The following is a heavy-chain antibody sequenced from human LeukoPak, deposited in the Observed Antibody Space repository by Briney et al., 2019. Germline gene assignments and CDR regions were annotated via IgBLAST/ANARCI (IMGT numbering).Heavy chain of an antibody. J-gene: IGHJ6*02. D-gene: IGHD2-15*01. CDR2: ISDSVGST. CDR3: VRGYSFGPYGMDV. CDR1: RCPFSSYA. Sequence: PGGALRLSRLASRCPFSSYAMHWVRPAPGKGLEYVSAISDSVGSTYYEDSVKGRFTISRDNSKNTLYLQMSSLSAEDSAVYCCVRGYSFGPYGMDVWGQGTTVTVSS. V-gene: IGHV3-64D*09.